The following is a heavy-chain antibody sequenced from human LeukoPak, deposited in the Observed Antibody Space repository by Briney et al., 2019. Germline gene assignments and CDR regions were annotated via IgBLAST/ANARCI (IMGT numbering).Heavy chain of an antibody. Sequence: GGSLRLSCAASGFTFSSYGMHWVRQAPGKGLEWVAFIRYDGSNKYYADSVKGRFTISRDNSKNTLYLQMNSLRAEDTAVYYCAKEAPSSSWYMDVWGKGTTVTVSS. V-gene: IGHV3-30*02. CDR2: IRYDGSNK. D-gene: IGHD6-13*01. CDR1: GFTFSSYG. CDR3: AKEAPSSSWYMDV. J-gene: IGHJ6*03.